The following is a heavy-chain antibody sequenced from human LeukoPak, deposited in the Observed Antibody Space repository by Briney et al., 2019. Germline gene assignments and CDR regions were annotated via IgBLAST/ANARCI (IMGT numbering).Heavy chain of an antibody. D-gene: IGHD4-17*01. CDR1: GFTFSSYS. CDR3: ARVSGDRDY. J-gene: IGHJ4*02. V-gene: IGHV3-21*01. CDR2: ISSSSSYI. Sequence: GGSLRLSCAASGFTFSSYSMNWVRQAPGKGLEWVSSISSSSSYIYYAVSVKGRFTISRDNAKNSLYLQMNSLRAEDTAVYYCARVSGDRDYWGQGTLVTVSS.